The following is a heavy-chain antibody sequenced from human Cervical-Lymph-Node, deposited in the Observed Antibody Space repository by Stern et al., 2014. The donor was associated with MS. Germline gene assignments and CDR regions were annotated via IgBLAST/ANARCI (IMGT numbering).Heavy chain of an antibody. CDR1: GFTFSNFG. V-gene: IGHV3-30*18. D-gene: IGHD6-19*01. CDR2: ISYDGSDK. J-gene: IGHJ3*01. CDR3: AKGRTVAGKGVGAFDF. Sequence: DQLVESGGGVVQPGRSLRLSCAASGFTFSNFGMHWVRQAPGKGLEWVAIISYDGSDKYYAGSGKGRFTISRSKCNHPPYLQRDSLRAEDTAVYYCAKGRTVAGKGVGAFDFWGQGTMVTVSS.